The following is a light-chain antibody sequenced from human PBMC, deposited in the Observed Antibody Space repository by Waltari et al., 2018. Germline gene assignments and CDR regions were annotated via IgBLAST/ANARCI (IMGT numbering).Light chain of an antibody. CDR3: CSFAGYGIYV. V-gene: IGLV2-23*02. CDR1: NSNFDILHL. Sequence: QSALTHPASVSGPPGQSLPISSTQVNSNFDILHLVSWYHHHPGRNPRLLIYEISQRPSGISNRFSGSKSGNTASLTISGLQPEDEADYFCCSFAGYGIYVFGSGTQVSVL. CDR2: EIS. J-gene: IGLJ1*01.